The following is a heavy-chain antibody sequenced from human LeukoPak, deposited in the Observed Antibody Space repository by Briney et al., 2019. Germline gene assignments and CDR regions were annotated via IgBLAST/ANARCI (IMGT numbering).Heavy chain of an antibody. D-gene: IGHD3-10*01. CDR2: ISERGGST. Sequence: GGSLRLSCVVSGISLSNYAMTWVRQAPGKGPEWVSYISERGGSTTYADSVKGRFTISRDTSLNTLYLQMNNLRAEDTAVYFCAKRGVVIRGILVIGYHQEAYHYDFWGQGVLVTVSS. CDR3: AKRGVVIRGILVIGYHQEAYHYDF. V-gene: IGHV3-23*01. J-gene: IGHJ4*02. CDR1: GISLSNYA.